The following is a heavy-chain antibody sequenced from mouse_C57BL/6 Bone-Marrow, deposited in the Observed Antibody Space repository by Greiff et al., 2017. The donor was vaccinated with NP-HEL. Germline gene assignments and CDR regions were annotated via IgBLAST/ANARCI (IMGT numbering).Heavy chain of an antibody. V-gene: IGHV7-1*01. Sequence: EVKLVESGGGLVQSGRSLRLSCATSGFTFSDFYMEWVRQAPGKGLEWIAASRNKANDYTTEYSASVKGRFIVSRDTSQSILYLQMNALRAEDTAIYYCARDLYDGNGYYAMDYWGQGTSVTVSS. CDR3: ARDLYDGNGYYAMDY. CDR2: SRNKANDYTT. CDR1: GFTFSDFY. D-gene: IGHD2-3*01. J-gene: IGHJ4*01.